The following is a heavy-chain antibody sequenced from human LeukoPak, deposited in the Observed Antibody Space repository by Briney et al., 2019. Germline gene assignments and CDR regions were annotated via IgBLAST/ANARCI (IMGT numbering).Heavy chain of an antibody. CDR1: RFTFTSSA. CDR3: AADRYDSSGYYHFDY. V-gene: IGHV1-58*02. CDR2: IVVGSGNT. Sequence: VASVKVSCKASRFTFTSSAMQWVRQARGQRLEWIGWIVVGSGNTNYAQKFQERVTITRDMSTSTAYMELSSLRSEDTAVYYCAADRYDSSGYYHFDYWGQGTLVTVSS. D-gene: IGHD3-22*01. J-gene: IGHJ4*02.